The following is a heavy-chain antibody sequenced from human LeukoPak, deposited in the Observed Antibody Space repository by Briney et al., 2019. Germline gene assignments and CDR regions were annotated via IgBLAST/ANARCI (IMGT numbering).Heavy chain of an antibody. CDR3: ARDAVGYSYGSPDY. D-gene: IGHD5-18*01. V-gene: IGHV3-74*01. J-gene: IGHJ4*02. CDR1: GFTFRSYW. CDR2: INGDGSST. Sequence: GGSLRLSCAASGFTFRSYWMHWVRQAPGKGLVWVSRINGDGSSTSYADSVKGRFTISRDNAKNTLYLQMNSLRAEDTAVYYCARDAVGYSYGSPDYWGQGTPVTVSS.